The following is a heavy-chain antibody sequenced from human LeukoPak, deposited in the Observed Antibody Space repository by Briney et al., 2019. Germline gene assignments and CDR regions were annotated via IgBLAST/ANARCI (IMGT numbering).Heavy chain of an antibody. D-gene: IGHD3-16*01. CDR3: AKGGGGRLMYYYYMDV. V-gene: IGHV3-30*18. CDR2: ISYDGSNK. CDR1: GFTFSSYG. Sequence: GGSLRLSCAASGFTFSSYGMHWVRQAPGKGLEWVAVISYDGSNKYYADSVKGRFTISRDNSKNTLYLQMNSLRAEDMALYYCAKGGGGRLMYYYYMDVWGKGTTVTVSS. J-gene: IGHJ6*03.